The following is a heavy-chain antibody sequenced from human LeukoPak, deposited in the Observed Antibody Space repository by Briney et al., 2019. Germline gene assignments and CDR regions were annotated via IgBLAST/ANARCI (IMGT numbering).Heavy chain of an antibody. V-gene: IGHV1-69*13. Sequence: ASVKVSCKASGGTFSSYAISWVRQAPGQGLEWMGGIIPTFGTANYAQKFQGRVTITADESTSTAYMELSSLRSEDTAVYYCASVMTTVTRRFDPWGQGTLVTVSS. CDR2: IIPTFGTA. D-gene: IGHD4-17*01. CDR3: ASVMTTVTRRFDP. J-gene: IGHJ5*02. CDR1: GGTFSSYA.